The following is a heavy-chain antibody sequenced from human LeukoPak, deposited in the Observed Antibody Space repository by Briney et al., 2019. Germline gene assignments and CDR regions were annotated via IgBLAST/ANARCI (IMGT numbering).Heavy chain of an antibody. D-gene: IGHD4-23*01. J-gene: IGHJ3*02. CDR3: ARDEAVVTDAFDI. Sequence: SETLSLTCTVSGASISSYYWNWIRQPPGKGLEWIGYISDSGSTNHNPSLESRVTISVDTSKNQVSLKLRSVTAADTAVYYCARDEAVVTDAFDIWGQGTMVTVSS. CDR2: ISDSGST. V-gene: IGHV4-59*01. CDR1: GASISSYY.